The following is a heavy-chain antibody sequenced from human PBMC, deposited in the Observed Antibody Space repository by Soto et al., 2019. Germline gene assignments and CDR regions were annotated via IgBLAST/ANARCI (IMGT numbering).Heavy chain of an antibody. Sequence: EVQLVESGGGSVQPGGSLRLSCAASGFTFTTYEMAWVRQAPGKGLQWVSYISDSGGVTKYADSVKGRFIISRDNAKNSLYLQMNSLRAEDTAVYYCAGGIMYTGSYQHWGQGTLVTVSS. J-gene: IGHJ4*02. D-gene: IGHD1-26*01. CDR1: GFTFTTYE. CDR2: ISDSGGVT. V-gene: IGHV3-48*03. CDR3: AGGIMYTGSYQH.